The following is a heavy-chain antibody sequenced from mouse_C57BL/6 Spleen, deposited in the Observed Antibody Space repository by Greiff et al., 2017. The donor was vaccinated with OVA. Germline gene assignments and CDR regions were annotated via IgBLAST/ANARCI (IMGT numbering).Heavy chain of an antibody. Sequence: QVQLQQPGAELVKPGASVKLSCKASGYTFTSYWMHWVKQRPGQGLEWIGMIHPNSGSTNYNEKFKSKATLPVDKSSSTAYMQLSSLTSEDSAVYYCARGGTSFRFDYWGQGTTLTVSS. D-gene: IGHD3-3*01. CDR1: GYTFTSYW. V-gene: IGHV1-64*01. CDR2: IHPNSGST. CDR3: ARGGTSFRFDY. J-gene: IGHJ2*01.